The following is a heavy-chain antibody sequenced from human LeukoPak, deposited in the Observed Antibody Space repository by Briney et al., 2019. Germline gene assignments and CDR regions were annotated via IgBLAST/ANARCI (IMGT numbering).Heavy chain of an antibody. V-gene: IGHV3-49*03. Sequence: GGSLRLSCTASGFTFGDYAMSWFRQAPGKGLEWVGFIRSKAYGGTTEYAASVKGRFTISRDDSKSIAYLQMNSLKTEDTAVYYCTTGDIVVVVGNESHDPWGQGTLVTVSS. J-gene: IGHJ5*02. D-gene: IGHD2-15*01. CDR2: IRSKAYGGTT. CDR1: GFTFGDYA. CDR3: TTGDIVVVVGNESHDP.